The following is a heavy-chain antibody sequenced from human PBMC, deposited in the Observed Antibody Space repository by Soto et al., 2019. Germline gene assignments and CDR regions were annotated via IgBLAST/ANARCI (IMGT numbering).Heavy chain of an antibody. J-gene: IGHJ4*02. CDR2: ISGSGGST. CDR3: AKDGDGGTAPFAY. V-gene: IGHV3-23*01. CDR1: GITLSNYA. D-gene: IGHD2-15*01. Sequence: PXGSLRLSCSAAGITLSNYAMSWVRQAPGKGLEWVSAISGSGGSTYYADSVKGRFTISRDNSKNTLYLQMNSLRAEDTAVYYCAKDGDGGTAPFAYWGQGTLVTVSS.